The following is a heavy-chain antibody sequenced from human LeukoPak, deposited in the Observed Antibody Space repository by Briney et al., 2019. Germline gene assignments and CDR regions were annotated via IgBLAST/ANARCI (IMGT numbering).Heavy chain of an antibody. D-gene: IGHD2-21*02. J-gene: IGHJ4*02. CDR1: GFTFSSYS. CDR3: ARGVTAPHGY. Sequence: NPGGSLRLSCAASGFTFSSYSMNWIRQAPGKGLEWVSSISSSSSYIYYADSVKGRFTISRDNAKNSLYLQMNSLSAEDTAVYYCARGVTAPHGYWGQGTLVTVSS. CDR2: ISSSSSYI. V-gene: IGHV3-21*01.